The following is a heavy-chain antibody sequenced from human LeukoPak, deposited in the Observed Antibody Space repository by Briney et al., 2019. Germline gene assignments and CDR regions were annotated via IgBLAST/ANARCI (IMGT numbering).Heavy chain of an antibody. Sequence: GGFLRLSCAASGFTFSSYAMSWVRQAPGKGLEWVSSISGTGAYYADSVRGRFTISRDNSKNTLFLQMSRLRAEDTAVYHCARTHGDYYFDYWGLGTLVTVSS. CDR1: GFTFSSYA. D-gene: IGHD3/OR15-3a*01. V-gene: IGHV3-23*01. J-gene: IGHJ4*02. CDR3: ARTHGDYYFDY. CDR2: ISGTGA.